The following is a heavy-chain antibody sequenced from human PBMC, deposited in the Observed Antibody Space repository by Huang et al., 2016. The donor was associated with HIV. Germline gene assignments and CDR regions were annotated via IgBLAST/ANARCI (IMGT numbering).Heavy chain of an antibody. V-gene: IGHV1-69*13. D-gene: IGHD4-4*01. Sequence: QVQLLQSGAEVKKPGSSVKVSCKASGGPFRSYSIAWVRQAPGQGLEWMARFMPFFDSPNYAQKLQGRVRVTADESTSTVYMELRDLRPDDTAVYFCARGSLEYSVSSSLDYWGQGTHVTVSS. CDR3: ARGSLEYSVSSSLDY. J-gene: IGHJ4*02. CDR1: GGPFRSYS. CDR2: FMPFFDSP.